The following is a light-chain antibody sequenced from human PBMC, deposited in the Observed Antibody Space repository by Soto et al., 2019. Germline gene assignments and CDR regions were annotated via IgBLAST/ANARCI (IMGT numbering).Light chain of an antibody. Sequence: EIVLTQSPGTLSLSPGERATLSCRASQSVTSSSLAWYQQKSGQAPRLLIYGTSSRATGIPDRFSGSGSGTEFTLTISRLEPEDFAVYYCHQVGASPPRTCGQGSKVEIK. V-gene: IGKV3-20*01. CDR1: QSVTSSS. CDR2: GTS. CDR3: HQVGASPPRT. J-gene: IGKJ1*01.